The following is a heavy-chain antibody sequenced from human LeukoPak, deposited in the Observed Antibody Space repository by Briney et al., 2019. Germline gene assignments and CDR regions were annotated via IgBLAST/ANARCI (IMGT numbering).Heavy chain of an antibody. D-gene: IGHD3-10*01. CDR3: ARTRGGMVRFDY. V-gene: IGHV4-34*01. J-gene: IGHJ4*02. CDR2: INHSGGT. CDR1: GGSFSGYY. Sequence: SETLSLTCAVYGGSFSGYYWSWIRQPPGKGLEWIGEINHSGGTNYNPSFKSRVTISVDTSKNQFSLKLSSVTAADTAVYYCARTRGGMVRFDYWGQGTLVTVSS.